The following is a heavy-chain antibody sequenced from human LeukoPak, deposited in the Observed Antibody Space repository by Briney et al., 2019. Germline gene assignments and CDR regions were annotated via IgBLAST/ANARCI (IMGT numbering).Heavy chain of an antibody. D-gene: IGHD1-7*01. V-gene: IGHV3-23*01. Sequence: GGSLRLSCAASGFTFSSYAMHWVRQAPGKGLEWVSAISGSGGSTYYADSVKGRFTISRDNSKNTLYLQMNSLRAEDTAVYYCAKDRNWNYRLRDAFDIWGQGTMVTVSS. CDR2: ISGSGGST. CDR3: AKDRNWNYRLRDAFDI. J-gene: IGHJ3*02. CDR1: GFTFSSYA.